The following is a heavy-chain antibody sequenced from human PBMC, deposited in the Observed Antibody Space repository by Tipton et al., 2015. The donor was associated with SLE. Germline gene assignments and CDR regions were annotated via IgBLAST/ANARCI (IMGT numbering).Heavy chain of an antibody. D-gene: IGHD1-26*01. CDR3: VRDLSRGSFDY. CDR1: GGSISSSSYY. CDR2: IYTSGST. J-gene: IGHJ4*02. Sequence: TLSLTCTVSGGSISSSSYYWSWIRQPAGKGLEWIGRIYTSGSTNYNPSLKSRVTMSVDTSKNQFSLKLSSVTAADTAVYYCVRDLSRGSFDYWGQGTLVTVSS. V-gene: IGHV4-61*02.